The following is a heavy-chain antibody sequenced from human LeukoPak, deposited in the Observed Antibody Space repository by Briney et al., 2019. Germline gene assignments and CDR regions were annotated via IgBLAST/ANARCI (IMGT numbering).Heavy chain of an antibody. Sequence: SETLSLTCAVYGGSFSGYYWSWIRQPPGKGLEWIGEINHSGSTNYSPSLKSRVTISVDTSKNQFSLKLSSVTAADTAVYYCARNQPYYYDSSGYYFDAFDIWGQGTMVTVSS. D-gene: IGHD3-22*01. V-gene: IGHV4-34*01. J-gene: IGHJ3*02. CDR2: INHSGST. CDR1: GGSFSGYY. CDR3: ARNQPYYYDSSGYYFDAFDI.